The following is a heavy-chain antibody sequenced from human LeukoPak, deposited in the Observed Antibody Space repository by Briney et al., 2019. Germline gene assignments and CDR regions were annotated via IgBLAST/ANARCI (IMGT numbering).Heavy chain of an antibody. V-gene: IGHV4-39*07. Sequence: NASETLSLTCTVSGGSISSSSYYWGWLRQPPGKGLEWIGSIYYSGSTYYNPSLKSRITVSLDTSKNQFSLKLSSVTAADTAVYYCARDKTFEVVNFFDYWGQGTLVTVSS. CDR3: ARDKTFEVVNFFDY. D-gene: IGHD3-3*01. J-gene: IGHJ4*02. CDR1: GGSISSSSYY. CDR2: IYYSGST.